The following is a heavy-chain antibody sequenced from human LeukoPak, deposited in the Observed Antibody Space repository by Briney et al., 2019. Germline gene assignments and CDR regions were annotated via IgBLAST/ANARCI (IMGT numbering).Heavy chain of an antibody. CDR1: GGSFSGYY. J-gene: IGHJ4*02. Sequence: SETLSLTCAVYGGSFSGYYWSWIRQPPGKGLEWSGEINHSGSTNYNPSLKSRVTISVDTSKNQWSLKLTSVTAEDTAVYYCARGYGSGNYYPKDYWGQGTLVTVSS. CDR3: ARGYGSGNYYPKDY. CDR2: INHSGST. D-gene: IGHD3-10*01. V-gene: IGHV4-34*01.